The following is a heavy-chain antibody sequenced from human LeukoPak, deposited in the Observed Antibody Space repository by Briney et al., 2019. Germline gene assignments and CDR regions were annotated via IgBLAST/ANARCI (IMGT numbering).Heavy chain of an antibody. CDR2: IYYSGST. CDR3: ARGLCRDSSGYCLDY. Sequence: PSETLSLTCTVSGGSISSGGYYWSWIRQHPGKGLEWIGYIYYSGSTYYNPSLKSRVAISIDTSKNQFSLNLSSVTAADTAVYYCARGLCRDSSGYCLDYWGQGTLVTVSS. CDR1: GGSISSGGYY. J-gene: IGHJ4*02. V-gene: IGHV4-31*03. D-gene: IGHD3-22*01.